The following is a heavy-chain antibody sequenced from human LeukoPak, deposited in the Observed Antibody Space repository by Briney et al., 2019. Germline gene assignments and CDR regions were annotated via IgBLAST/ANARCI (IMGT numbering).Heavy chain of an antibody. D-gene: IGHD3-3*01. V-gene: IGHV1-8*01. J-gene: IGHJ5*02. CDR3: AREITIFGVVIIDASIFRWFDP. Sequence: ASVKVSCKASGYTFTSYDIHWVRQATGQGLEWMGWMNPNSGNTGYAQKFQGRVTMTRNTSISTAYMELSSLRSEDTAVYYCAREITIFGVVIIDASIFRWFDPWGQGTLVTVSS. CDR2: MNPNSGNT. CDR1: GYTFTSYD.